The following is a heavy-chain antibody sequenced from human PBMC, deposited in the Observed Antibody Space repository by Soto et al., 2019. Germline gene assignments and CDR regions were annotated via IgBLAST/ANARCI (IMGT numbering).Heavy chain of an antibody. V-gene: IGHV1-18*04. D-gene: IGHD2-2*03. CDR3: AREDGYCNTTFCSNWFDP. Sequence: ASVKVSCKASGYRFTTYRITWVRQAPGQGLEWMGSCSTNSDYRKYAQKFQDRVTMTTDASTTTAYVELRSLRSDDTAVYFCAREDGYCNTTFCSNWFDPWGQGSQVTFSS. CDR1: GYRFTTYR. J-gene: IGHJ5*02. CDR2: CSTNSDYR.